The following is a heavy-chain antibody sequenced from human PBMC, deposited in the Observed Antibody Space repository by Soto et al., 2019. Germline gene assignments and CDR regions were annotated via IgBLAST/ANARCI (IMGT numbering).Heavy chain of an antibody. CDR3: AKYCSSYDCSYFNY. D-gene: IGHD2-8*01. CDR1: GFTFSNYG. CDR2: ISNSGDAR. Sequence: EVQLLESGGGLVQPGESLRLSCTASGFTFSNYGMAWVRQAPGKGLEWASGISNSGDARYNSDYVKGRFTISRDNSKNTMFLQMNSLIAEDTAKYFCAKYCSSYDCSYFNYWGQGTVVTVSS. J-gene: IGHJ4*02. V-gene: IGHV3-23*01.